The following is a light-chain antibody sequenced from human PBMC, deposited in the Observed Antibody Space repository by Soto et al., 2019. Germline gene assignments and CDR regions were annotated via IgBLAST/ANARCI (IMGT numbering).Light chain of an antibody. Sequence: EIVLTQSPGTLSLSPGERATLSCRSSQSVSSSYLAWYQQKPGQAPRLLIYDASNRATGIPDRFSGSGSGTDFTLTISRLEPEYFAVYYCQQYSIPPTFGHGTKVEIK. CDR2: DAS. CDR3: QQYSIPPT. J-gene: IGKJ1*01. V-gene: IGKV3-20*01. CDR1: QSVSSSY.